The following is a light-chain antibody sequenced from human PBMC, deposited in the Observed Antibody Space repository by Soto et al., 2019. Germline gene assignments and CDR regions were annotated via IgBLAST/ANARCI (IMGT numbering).Light chain of an antibody. J-gene: IGLJ2*01. CDR1: SSDIGSNP. CDR3: SAWDDNIYGPV. Sequence: QYVLTQAPSESGTPGQRVAISCSGGSSDIGSNPVNWYLHLPGAAPKLLIYRDNQRPSGVPDRFSGSKSGTSASLTISGLQSADEADYFCSAWDDNIYGPVFGGGTKLTVL. V-gene: IGLV1-44*01. CDR2: RDN.